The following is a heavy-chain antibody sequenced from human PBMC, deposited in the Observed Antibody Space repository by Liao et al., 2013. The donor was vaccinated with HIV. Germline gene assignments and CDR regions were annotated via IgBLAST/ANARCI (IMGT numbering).Heavy chain of an antibody. CDR1: GGSFSGYY. Sequence: QVQLQQWGAGLLKPSETLSLTCAVYGGSFSGYYWSWIRQSPGKGLEWIGEINHSGSTNYNPSLKSRVTISVDTSKKQFSLKLSSVTAADTAVYYCARDLRGEVGWFDPWGQGTLVIVSS. V-gene: IGHV4-34*02. CDR3: ARDLRGEVGWFDP. CDR2: INHSGST. D-gene: IGHD2-15*01. J-gene: IGHJ5*02.